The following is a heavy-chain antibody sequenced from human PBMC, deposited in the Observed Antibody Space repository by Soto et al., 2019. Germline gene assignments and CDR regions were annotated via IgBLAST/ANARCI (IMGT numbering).Heavy chain of an antibody. CDR1: GGSISSFY. J-gene: IGHJ4*02. CDR2: IHYSGST. V-gene: IGHV4-59*08. Sequence: PSETLSLTCTVSGGSISSFYWSWILQPPWKGLEWIGYIHYSGSTNYNPSLRSRVTISVDTSRNQFSLKLTSVTAADTAVYYCARGQRYYDSSGYSHFDYWGQGTLVTVSS. D-gene: IGHD3-22*01. CDR3: ARGQRYYDSSGYSHFDY.